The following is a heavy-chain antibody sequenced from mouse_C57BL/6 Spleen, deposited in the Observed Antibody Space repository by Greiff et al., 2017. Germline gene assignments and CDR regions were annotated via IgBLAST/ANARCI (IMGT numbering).Heavy chain of an antibody. Sequence: VQLQQSGAELVRPGASVKLSCTASGFNIKDYYMHWVKQRPEQGLEWIGRIDPEDGDTEYAPKFQGKATMTADTSSNTAYLQLSSLTSEDTAVDYCTTRWNIATVVDSWFAYWGQGTLVTVSA. J-gene: IGHJ3*01. CDR2: IDPEDGDT. CDR1: GFNIKDYY. CDR3: TTRWNIATVVDSWFAY. D-gene: IGHD1-1*01. V-gene: IGHV14-1*01.